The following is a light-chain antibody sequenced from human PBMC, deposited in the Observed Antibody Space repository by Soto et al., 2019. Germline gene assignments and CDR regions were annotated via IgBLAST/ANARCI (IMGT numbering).Light chain of an antibody. CDR3: QQYDNLPLT. J-gene: IGKJ4*01. V-gene: IGKV1-33*01. CDR1: QAIDKY. CDR2: DAS. Sequence: DIQMTQSPSSLSASVGDRVTITCQASQAIDKYLNWYQQKPGKAPKLLIYDASDLETGVPSRFSGSGSGTDFTFTISSLQPEDFATYFCQQYDNLPLTFGGGTKVEIK.